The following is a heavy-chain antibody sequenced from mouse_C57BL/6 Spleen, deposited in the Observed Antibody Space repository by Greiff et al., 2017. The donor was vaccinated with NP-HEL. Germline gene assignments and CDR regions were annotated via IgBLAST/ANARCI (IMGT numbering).Heavy chain of an antibody. CDR1: GYTFTSYG. V-gene: IGHV1-81*01. Sequence: QVHVKQSGAELARPGASVKLSCKASGYTFTSYGIRWVKQRTGQGLEWIGEIYPRSGNTYYNEKFKGKATLTADKSSSTAYMELRSLTSEDSAVYFCARGKGNSNYVWFAYWGQGTLVTVSA. CDR3: ARGKGNSNYVWFAY. D-gene: IGHD2-5*01. CDR2: IYPRSGNT. J-gene: IGHJ3*01.